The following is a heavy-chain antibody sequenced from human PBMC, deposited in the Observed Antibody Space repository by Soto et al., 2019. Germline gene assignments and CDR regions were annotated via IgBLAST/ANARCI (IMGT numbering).Heavy chain of an antibody. CDR1: GNSFTRYW. D-gene: IGHD3-9*01. J-gene: IGHJ6*02. CDR3: ARDLTEGYYYYGMDV. CDR2: IDPSDSYT. Sequence: PVESVTISCKVSGNSFTRYWISWVRQMPGKGLEWMGRIDPSDSYTNYSPSFQGHVTISADKSISTAYLQWSSLKASDTAMYYCARDLTEGYYYYGMDVWGQGTTVTVSS. V-gene: IGHV5-10-1*01.